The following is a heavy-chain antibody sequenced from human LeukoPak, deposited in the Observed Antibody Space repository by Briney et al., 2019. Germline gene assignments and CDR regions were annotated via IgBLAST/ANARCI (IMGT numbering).Heavy chain of an antibody. V-gene: IGHV3-9*01. Sequence: PGGSLRLSCAASGFTFDDYAMHWVRQAPGKGLEWVSGISWNSGSIGYADSVKGRFTISRDNAKNSLYLQLNSLRAEDTAVYYCARDPGYCSSTSCYAAFDYWGQGTLVTVSS. CDR2: ISWNSGSI. CDR3: ARDPGYCSSTSCYAAFDY. J-gene: IGHJ4*02. D-gene: IGHD2-2*01. CDR1: GFTFDDYA.